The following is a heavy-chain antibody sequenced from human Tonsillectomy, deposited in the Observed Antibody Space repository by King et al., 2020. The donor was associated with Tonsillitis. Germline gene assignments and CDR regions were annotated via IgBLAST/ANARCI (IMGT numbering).Heavy chain of an antibody. CDR3: ARDVGHGVVVVPAAMDY. J-gene: IGHJ4*02. Sequence: QLVQSGGGLVKPGGSLRLSCAASGFTFSSYSMNWVRQAPGKGLEWVSSISSSSSYIYYADSVKGRFTISRDNAKNSLYLQMNSLRAEDTAVYYCARDVGHGVVVVPAAMDYWGQGTLVTVSP. CDR2: ISSSSSYI. V-gene: IGHV3-21*01. D-gene: IGHD2-2*01. CDR1: GFTFSSYS.